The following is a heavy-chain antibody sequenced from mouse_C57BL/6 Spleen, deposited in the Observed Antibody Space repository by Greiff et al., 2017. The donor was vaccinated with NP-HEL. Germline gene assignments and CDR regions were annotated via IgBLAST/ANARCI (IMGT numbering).Heavy chain of an antibody. Sequence: EVKLVESGGGLVQPGGSLSLSCAASGFTFTDYYMSWVRQPPGKALEWLGFIRNKANGYTTEYSASVKGRFTISRDNSQSILYLQMNALRAEDRATYYCARVRGYYFDYWGQGTTLTVSS. CDR2: IRNKANGYTT. CDR3: ARVRGYYFDY. V-gene: IGHV7-3*01. CDR1: GFTFTDYY. J-gene: IGHJ2*01.